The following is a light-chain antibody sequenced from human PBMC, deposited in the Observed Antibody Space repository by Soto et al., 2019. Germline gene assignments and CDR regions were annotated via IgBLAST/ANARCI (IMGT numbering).Light chain of an antibody. Sequence: DLQMTQSPSSLSASVGDRVTITCRARQCISSFLNWHQHKPGKAPKVLIYGASSLQSGVQSSFSGSGPGTNFTPTIGSLQPEDVATYYCQQGYSTPITFDQGTRLDIK. CDR1: QCISSF. CDR2: GAS. V-gene: IGKV1-39*01. J-gene: IGKJ5*01. CDR3: QQGYSTPIT.